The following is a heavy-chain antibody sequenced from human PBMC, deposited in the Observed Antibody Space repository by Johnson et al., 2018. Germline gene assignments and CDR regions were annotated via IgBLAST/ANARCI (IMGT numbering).Heavy chain of an antibody. J-gene: IGHJ6*02. V-gene: IGHV3-23*04. CDR1: GFTFYDYA. CDR2: ISGRGGST. D-gene: IGHD2/OR15-2a*01. CDR3: AKDQALFYESRIHPHGMDV. Sequence: VQLVESGGGLVLPGGSLRLSCEASGFTFYDYAMSWVRQAPGKGLAWVSGISGRGGSTYYADSVKGRFTISRDNPKNTLYLQMNYLRAEDTAVYYCAKDQALFYESRIHPHGMDVWGQGTTVAVSS.